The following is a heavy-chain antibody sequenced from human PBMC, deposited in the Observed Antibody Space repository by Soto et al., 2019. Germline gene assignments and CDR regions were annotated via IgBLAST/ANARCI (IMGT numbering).Heavy chain of an antibody. J-gene: IGHJ4*02. V-gene: IGHV4-4*02. CDR2: IYHSGST. CDR1: GGSISSSNW. Sequence: QVQLQESGPGLVKPSGTLSLTCAVSGGSISSSNWWSWVRQPPGKGLEWIGEIYHSGSTNYNPSLHTRVTNSADKSKHQCSPKLSSVNAADTAVYYCASGTAAAGTGLGYFDYWGQGTLVTVAS. CDR3: ASGTAAAGTGLGYFDY. D-gene: IGHD6-13*01.